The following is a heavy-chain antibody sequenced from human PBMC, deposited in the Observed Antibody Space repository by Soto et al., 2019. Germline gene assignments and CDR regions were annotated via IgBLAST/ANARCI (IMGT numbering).Heavy chain of an antibody. V-gene: IGHV1-69*13. D-gene: IGHD6-6*01. CDR1: GGTFSSYA. CDR3: ARGGSSSSSPGLGGMDV. CDR2: IIPIFGTA. Sequence: VKVSCKASGGTFSSYAISWVRQAPGQGLEWMGGIIPIFGTANYAQKFQGRVTITADESTSTAYMELSSLRSEDTAVYYCARGGSSSSSPGLGGMDVWGQGTTVTVSS. J-gene: IGHJ6*02.